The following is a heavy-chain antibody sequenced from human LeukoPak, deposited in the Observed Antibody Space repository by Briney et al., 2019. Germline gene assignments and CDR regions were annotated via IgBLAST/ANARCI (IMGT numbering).Heavy chain of an antibody. CDR1: GGSFSGYY. CDR2: INHSGST. CDR3: ARVHRSGGSCYSPRRHYYYFDY. J-gene: IGHJ4*02. Sequence: SETLSLTCAVYGGSFSGYYWSWIRQPPGKGLEWIGEINHSGSTNYNPSLKSRVTISVDTSKNQFSLKLSSVTAADTAVYYCARVHRSGGSCYSPRRHYYYFDYWGQGTLVTVSS. D-gene: IGHD2-15*01. V-gene: IGHV4-34*01.